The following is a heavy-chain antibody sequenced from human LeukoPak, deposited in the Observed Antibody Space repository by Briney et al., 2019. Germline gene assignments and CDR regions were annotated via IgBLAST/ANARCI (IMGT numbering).Heavy chain of an antibody. CDR2: IRYDGSNK. Sequence: GGSLRPSCAASGFTFSSYGMHWVRQAPGKGLEWVAFIRYDGSNKYYADSVKGRFTISRDNSKNTLYLQMNSLRAEDTAVYYCAKGRVRGVTFPYYYYYYMDVWGKGTTVTVSS. D-gene: IGHD3-10*01. CDR3: AKGRVRGVTFPYYYYYYMDV. J-gene: IGHJ6*03. CDR1: GFTFSSYG. V-gene: IGHV3-30*02.